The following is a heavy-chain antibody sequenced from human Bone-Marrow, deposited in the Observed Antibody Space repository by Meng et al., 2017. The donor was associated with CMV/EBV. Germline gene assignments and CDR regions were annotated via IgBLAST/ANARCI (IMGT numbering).Heavy chain of an antibody. V-gene: IGHV1-69*10. D-gene: IGHD4-17*01. Sequence: SVKVSCKASGGTFSSYAISWVRQAPGQGLEWMGGIIPILGIANYAQKFQGRVTITADKSTSTAYMELSSLRSVDTAVYYCARDPPPGWVTTVQGDAFDIWGQGTMVTVSS. CDR1: GGTFSSYA. CDR2: IIPILGIA. CDR3: ARDPPPGWVTTVQGDAFDI. J-gene: IGHJ3*02.